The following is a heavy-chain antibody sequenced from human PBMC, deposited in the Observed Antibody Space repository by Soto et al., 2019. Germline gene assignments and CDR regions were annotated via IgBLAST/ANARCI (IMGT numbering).Heavy chain of an antibody. V-gene: IGHV4-61*01. D-gene: IGHD5-18*01. Sequence: PSETLSLTCTVSGDSVSSDSYYWTWIRQPPGKGLEWIGYISSSGSTKYNPSLKSPVTITRDTSSNQFSLELTSVTAADTAIYYCARDIRGYSRAFDYWGQGTLVTVSS. J-gene: IGHJ4*02. CDR1: GDSVSSDSYY. CDR2: ISSSGST. CDR3: ARDIRGYSRAFDY.